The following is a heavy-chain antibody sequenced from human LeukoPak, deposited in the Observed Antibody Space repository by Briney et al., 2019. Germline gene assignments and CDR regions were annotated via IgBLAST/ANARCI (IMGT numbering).Heavy chain of an antibody. D-gene: IGHD3-22*01. J-gene: IGHJ4*02. Sequence: GASVKVSCKASGGTFSSYAISWVRQAPGQGLEWMGGIIPIFGTANYAQKFQGRVTITADESTSTAYMELSSLRSEDTAVYYCARGGYDSSDLDYWGQGTLVTVSS. V-gene: IGHV1-69*13. CDR1: GGTFSSYA. CDR3: ARGGYDSSDLDY. CDR2: IIPIFGTA.